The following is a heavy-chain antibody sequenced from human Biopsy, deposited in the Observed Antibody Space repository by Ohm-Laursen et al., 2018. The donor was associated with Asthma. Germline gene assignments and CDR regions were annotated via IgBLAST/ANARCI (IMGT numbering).Heavy chain of an antibody. CDR3: ARAGQCSSTSCYNPGWFDP. CDR2: INHSGST. D-gene: IGHD2-2*01. J-gene: IGHJ5*02. V-gene: IGHV4-34*01. CDR1: GGSFSGCY. Sequence: SETLSLTCAVYGGSFSGCYWSWIRQPPGKGLEWIGEINHSGSTNYNPSLKSRVTISVDTSKNQFSLKLSSVAAADTAVYYCARAGQCSSTSCYNPGWFDPWGQGTLVTVSS.